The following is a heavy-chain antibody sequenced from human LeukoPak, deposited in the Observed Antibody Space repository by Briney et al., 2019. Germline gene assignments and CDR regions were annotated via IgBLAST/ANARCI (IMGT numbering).Heavy chain of an antibody. Sequence: SQTLSLTCTVSGGSISSGGYYWSWIRQPPGKGLEWIGYIYHSGSTYYNPSLKSRVSISVDMSRNQFSLRLSSVTAADTAVYYCARHLLNRDILTGWGMDVWGQGTTVTVSS. D-gene: IGHD3-9*01. J-gene: IGHJ6*02. CDR3: ARHLLNRDILTGWGMDV. CDR2: IYHSGST. V-gene: IGHV4-30-2*01. CDR1: GGSISSGGYY.